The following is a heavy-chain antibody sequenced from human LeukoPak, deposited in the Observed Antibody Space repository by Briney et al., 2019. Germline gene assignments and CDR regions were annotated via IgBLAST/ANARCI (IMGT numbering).Heavy chain of an antibody. J-gene: IGHJ4*02. Sequence: SETLSLTCPVYGGSFSGYYWSWIRQPPGKGLEWIGEINHSGSTNYNPSLKSRVTISVDTSKNQFSLKLSSVTAADTAVYYCARRAYPFDYWGQGTLVTVSS. D-gene: IGHD2-2*01. CDR1: GGSFSGYY. CDR3: ARRAYPFDY. CDR2: INHSGST. V-gene: IGHV4-34*01.